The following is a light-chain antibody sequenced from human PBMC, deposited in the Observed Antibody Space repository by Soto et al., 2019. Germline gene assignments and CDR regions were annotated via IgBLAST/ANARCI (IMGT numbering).Light chain of an antibody. CDR1: QSVLYSSNNKNY. CDR2: WAS. J-gene: IGKJ2*01. V-gene: IGKV4-1*01. CDR3: QQYYGTPYT. Sequence: DIVMTKSPDSLAVSLGERATINCKSSQSVLYSSNNKNYLAWYQQKPGQPPKLLIYWASTRESGVPDRFSGSGSGTEFTLTINSLQAEDVSVYYCQQYYGTPYTFGQGTKLEIK.